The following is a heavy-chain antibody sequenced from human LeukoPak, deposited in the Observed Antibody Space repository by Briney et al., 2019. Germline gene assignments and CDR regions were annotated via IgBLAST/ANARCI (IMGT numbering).Heavy chain of an antibody. D-gene: IGHD1-26*01. CDR3: ARAVSGSY. J-gene: IGHJ4*02. CDR1: GFTFSSYW. CDR2: IKQDGGET. V-gene: IGHV3-7*01. Sequence: PGGSLRLSCAASGFTFSSYWMTWVRQAPGKGLEWVANIKQDGGETYYVDSVKGRFTISRDNAQNSVYLQLNSLRAEDTAVYYCARAVSGSYWGQGTLVTVSS.